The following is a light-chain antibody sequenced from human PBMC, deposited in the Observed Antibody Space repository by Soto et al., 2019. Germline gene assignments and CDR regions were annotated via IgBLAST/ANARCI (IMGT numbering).Light chain of an antibody. CDR3: QQFGTSPPAIT. V-gene: IGKV3-20*01. CDR2: SAS. J-gene: IGKJ5*01. CDR1: QSVSSSY. Sequence: IVLTQSPGTLSLSPGERATLSCRASQSVSSSYLVWYQQKTGQAPRLLIYSASTRATGIPDRFSGSVSGTDFTLTISTLEPDDFAVYYCQQFGTSPPAITFGQGTRLELK.